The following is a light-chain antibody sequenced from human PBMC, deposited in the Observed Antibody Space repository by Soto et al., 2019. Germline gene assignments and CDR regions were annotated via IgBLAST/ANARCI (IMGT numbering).Light chain of an antibody. Sequence: DMQFNQSPSARSASVGDTVTITCPASQAPSNYLAWYQQKPGKAPDLLIYSASTLQSGVPSRFSGSGSETEFTLTISSVQPDDFASYYCQQHKSYPVTFGQGTKVDIK. CDR1: QAPSNY. CDR3: QQHKSYPVT. CDR2: SAS. J-gene: IGKJ1*01. V-gene: IGKV1-9*01.